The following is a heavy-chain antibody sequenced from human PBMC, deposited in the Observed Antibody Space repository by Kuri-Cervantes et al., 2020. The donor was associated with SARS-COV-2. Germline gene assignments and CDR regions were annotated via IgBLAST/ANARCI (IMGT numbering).Heavy chain of an antibody. Sequence: GSLRLSCAVSGGSISSSDSYWGWARQPPGKGLEWIGNIYYSGSTFYNPSLKSRVTMSVDTSKNQFSLKLSSVTAADTAVYYCARVEAARPDNWFDPWGQGTLVTVSS. D-gene: IGHD6-6*01. CDR2: IYYSGST. V-gene: IGHV4-39*07. CDR1: GGSISSSDSY. J-gene: IGHJ5*02. CDR3: ARVEAARPDNWFDP.